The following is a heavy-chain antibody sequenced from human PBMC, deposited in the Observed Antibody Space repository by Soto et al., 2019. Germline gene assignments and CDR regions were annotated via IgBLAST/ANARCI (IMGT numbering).Heavy chain of an antibody. CDR3: ASLYSSSWYGGDAFDI. D-gene: IGHD6-13*01. CDR1: GYSFTSYW. J-gene: IGHJ3*02. Sequence: GESLKISCKGSGYSFTSYWIGWVRQMPGKGLEWMGIIYPGDSDTRYSPSFQGQVTISADKSISTAYLQWSSLKASDTAMYYCASLYSSSWYGGDAFDIWGQGTMLTVS. CDR2: IYPGDSDT. V-gene: IGHV5-51*01.